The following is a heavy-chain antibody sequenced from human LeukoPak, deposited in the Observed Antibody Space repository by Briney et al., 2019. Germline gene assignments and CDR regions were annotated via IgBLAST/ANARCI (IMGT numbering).Heavy chain of an antibody. J-gene: IGHJ4*02. Sequence: ASVKVSCKASGYTFTDYYMHWVRQAPGQGLEWMGWINPNIIGTKYAQKFQGRVTMTRDTSIRTVYMELSRLTSGDTAVYYCARDSGGSSWYSDYWGQGTLVTVSS. V-gene: IGHV1-2*02. CDR1: GYTFTDYY. D-gene: IGHD6-13*01. CDR3: ARDSGGSSWYSDY. CDR2: INPNIIGT.